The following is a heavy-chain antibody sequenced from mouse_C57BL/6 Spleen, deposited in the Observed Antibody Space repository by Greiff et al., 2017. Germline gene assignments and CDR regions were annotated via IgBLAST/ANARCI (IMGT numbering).Heavy chain of an antibody. CDR3: ARLGDGYYYFDY. CDR1: GYTFTSYW. D-gene: IGHD2-3*01. V-gene: IGHV1-50*01. J-gene: IGHJ2*01. Sequence: VQLQQPGAELVKPGASVKLSCKASGYTFTSYWMQWVKQRPGQGLEWIGEIDPSDSYTNYNQKFKGKATLTVDTSSSTAYMQLSSLTSEDSAVYYCARLGDGYYYFDYWGQGTTLTVSS. CDR2: IDPSDSYT.